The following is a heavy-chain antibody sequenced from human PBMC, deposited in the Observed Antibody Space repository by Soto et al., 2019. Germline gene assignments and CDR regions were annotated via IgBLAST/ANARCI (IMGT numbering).Heavy chain of an antibody. CDR3: ARHLSDLYSGTHHDFDF. Sequence: SETLSLTCTVSGGSISSYYWSWIRQPPGKGLEWIGYIYYSGSTNYNPSLKSRVTLSVDTSKNQFSLKLSSVTAADTAVYYCARHLSDLYSGTHHDFDFWGQGTLVTVSS. J-gene: IGHJ4*02. D-gene: IGHD1-26*01. CDR1: GGSISSYY. V-gene: IGHV4-59*01. CDR2: IYYSGST.